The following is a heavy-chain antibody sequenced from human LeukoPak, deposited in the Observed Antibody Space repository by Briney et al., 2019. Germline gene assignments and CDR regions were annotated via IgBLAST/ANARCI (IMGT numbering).Heavy chain of an antibody. CDR2: IYYSGST. J-gene: IGHJ4*02. D-gene: IGHD6-13*01. CDR3: ARQQANRRLWDH. Sequence: NPSETLSLTCTVSGGSISSFYWSWIRQPPGKGLEWIAYIYYSGSTKYNPSLKSRVTISVDTSKNQFSLSLSSVTPADTAVYYCARQQANRRLWDHWGQGTLVTVSS. CDR1: GGSISSFY. V-gene: IGHV4-59*01.